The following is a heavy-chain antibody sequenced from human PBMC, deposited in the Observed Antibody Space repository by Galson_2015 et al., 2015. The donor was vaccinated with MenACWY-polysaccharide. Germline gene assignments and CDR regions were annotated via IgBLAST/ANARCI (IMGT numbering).Heavy chain of an antibody. V-gene: IGHV3-53*01. CDR3: ARDVGGDSSGTDY. CDR2: RT. D-gene: IGHD3-22*01. J-gene: IGHJ4*02. Sequence: RTYYADSVQGRFTISRDSSKPTVYLQMNSLIAEDTAVYYCARDVGGDSSGTDYWGQGTLVTVSS.